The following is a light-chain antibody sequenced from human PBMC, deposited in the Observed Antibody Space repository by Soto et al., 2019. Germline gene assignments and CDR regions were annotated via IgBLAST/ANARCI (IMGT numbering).Light chain of an antibody. CDR1: SSDVGGYNY. J-gene: IGLJ1*01. CDR3: SSYAGSNTYV. Sequence: QSALTQPPSASGSPGQSVIISCTGTSSDVGGYNYVSWYQQHPGKAPKLMIYEVSKRPSGVPDRFSGSKSGNTASLTVSGLQAEDEADYYCSSYAGSNTYVFATGTQLTVL. CDR2: EVS. V-gene: IGLV2-8*01.